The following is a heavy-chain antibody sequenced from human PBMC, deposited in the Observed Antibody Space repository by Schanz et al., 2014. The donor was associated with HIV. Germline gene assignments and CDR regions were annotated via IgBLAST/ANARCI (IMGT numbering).Heavy chain of an antibody. D-gene: IGHD3-22*01. CDR2: ISESGGRS. CDR1: GFTFNNYA. J-gene: IGHJ4*02. Sequence: VQLVESGGGVVQPGGSLRLSCVASGFTFNNYAMTWVRQAPGKGLEWVSSISESGGRSYYADSVNGRFTISRDNSKNTLYVQMTTLRTEDTAVYYCAKPEYDSRGNSQSHFDSWGQGTLVTVSS. V-gene: IGHV3-23*04. CDR3: AKPEYDSRGNSQSHFDS.